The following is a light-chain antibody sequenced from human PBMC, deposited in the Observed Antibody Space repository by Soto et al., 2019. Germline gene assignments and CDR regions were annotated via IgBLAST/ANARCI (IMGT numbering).Light chain of an antibody. Sequence: DIQMTQSPSTLSASVGDGVTLTCRASRSITNWLAWFQQKPGKAPKLLIYDASNLESGVPSRFSGSGSGTEFTLSISSLQPDDFGTYYCQQYSTDPFTFGPGTKVDIK. V-gene: IGKV1-5*01. J-gene: IGKJ3*01. CDR2: DAS. CDR1: RSITNW. CDR3: QQYSTDPFT.